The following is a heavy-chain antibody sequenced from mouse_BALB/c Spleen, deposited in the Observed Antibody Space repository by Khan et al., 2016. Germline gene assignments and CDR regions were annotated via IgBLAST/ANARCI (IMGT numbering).Heavy chain of an antibody. V-gene: IGHV1-7*01. CDR2: IDPSTGHA. CDR3: ASRGLNGIFVY. CDR1: GYSFITYW. J-gene: IGHJ3*01. Sequence: QVQLKQSGAELAKPGASLKMSCTASGYSFITYWIHWVKQRPGQGLEWIGYIDPSTGHAEYNQKFTDKATLTADKSSSTAYMSLTSLTSEDSAVYYCASRGLNGIFVYWGQGTLVTVSA. D-gene: IGHD1-3*01.